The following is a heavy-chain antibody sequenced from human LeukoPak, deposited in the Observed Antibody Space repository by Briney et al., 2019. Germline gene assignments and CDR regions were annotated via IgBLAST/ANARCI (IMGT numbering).Heavy chain of an antibody. D-gene: IGHD7-27*01. CDR2: ISDGGSRT. CDR3: AKVQLGIGIDY. V-gene: IGHV3-23*01. Sequence: GSLRLSCAASGFSFSIYAVSWVRQAPGKGLEWVSGISDGGSRTYYADSVKGRFTISRDDSKNTLYLQMNSLRAEDTAVYYCAKVQLGIGIDYWGQGTLVTISS. CDR1: GFSFSIYA. J-gene: IGHJ4*02.